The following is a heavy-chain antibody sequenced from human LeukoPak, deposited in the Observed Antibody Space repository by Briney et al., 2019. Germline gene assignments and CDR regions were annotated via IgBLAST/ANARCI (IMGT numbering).Heavy chain of an antibody. V-gene: IGHV3-43*02. Sequence: GGSLRLSCVASGFTFDDYAMHWVRQAPGKGLEWVSLISGDGDSTYYAESLKGRFTISRDNAKSTLYLQMNSLRAEDTAVYYCVGLADPGYWGQGTLVTVSS. D-gene: IGHD6-19*01. CDR3: VGLADPGY. CDR2: ISGDGDST. J-gene: IGHJ4*02. CDR1: GFTFDDYA.